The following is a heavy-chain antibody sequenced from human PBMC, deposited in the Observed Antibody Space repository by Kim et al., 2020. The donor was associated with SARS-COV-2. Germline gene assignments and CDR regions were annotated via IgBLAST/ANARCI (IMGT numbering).Heavy chain of an antibody. J-gene: IGHJ4*02. Sequence: YIYNADSVKGRFTISRDNAKNSLYLKMNSRRAEDTAVYYCARDWSGSFDYWGQGTLVTVSS. V-gene: IGHV3-21*01. CDR2: YI. CDR3: ARDWSGSFDY. D-gene: IGHD3-3*01.